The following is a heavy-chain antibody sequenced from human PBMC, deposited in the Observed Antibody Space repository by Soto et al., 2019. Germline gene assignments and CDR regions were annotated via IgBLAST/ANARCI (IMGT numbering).Heavy chain of an antibody. CDR1: GYSFTSYW. Sequence: PGESLKISCKGSGYSFTSYWIGWVRQMPGKGLEWMGIIYPGDSDTRYSPSFQGQVTISADKSISTAYLQWSSLKASDTAMYYCARLESPYYYHYGMDVWGQGTTVTVSS. CDR2: IYPGDSDT. CDR3: ARLESPYYYHYGMDV. V-gene: IGHV5-51*01. J-gene: IGHJ6*02.